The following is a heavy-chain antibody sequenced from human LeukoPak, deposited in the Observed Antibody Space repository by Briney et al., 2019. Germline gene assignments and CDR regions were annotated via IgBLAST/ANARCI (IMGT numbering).Heavy chain of an antibody. Sequence: SETLSLTCTVSGGSISSYYWSWIRQPAGKGLEWIGRIYTSGSTNYNPSLKSRVTMSVDTSKNQFSLKLSSVTAADTAVYCCATTMVRGVMSDYWGQGTLVTVSS. D-gene: IGHD3-10*01. V-gene: IGHV4-4*07. J-gene: IGHJ4*02. CDR3: ATTMVRGVMSDY. CDR1: GGSISSYY. CDR2: IYTSGST.